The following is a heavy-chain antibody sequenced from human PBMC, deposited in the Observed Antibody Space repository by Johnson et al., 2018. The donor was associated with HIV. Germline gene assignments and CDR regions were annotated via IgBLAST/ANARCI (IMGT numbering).Heavy chain of an antibody. CDR2: ISWNSGSI. CDR3: AKANWNGDAFDI. CDR1: GFTFDDYA. D-gene: IGHD1-1*01. Sequence: QLVESGGGLVQPGRSLRLSCAASGFTFDDYAMHWVRQAPGKGLEWVSGISWNSGSIGYADSVKGRFTISRDNAKNSLYLQMNSLRAEDTALYYCAKANWNGDAFDIWGQGTMVPVSS. J-gene: IGHJ3*02. V-gene: IGHV3-9*01.